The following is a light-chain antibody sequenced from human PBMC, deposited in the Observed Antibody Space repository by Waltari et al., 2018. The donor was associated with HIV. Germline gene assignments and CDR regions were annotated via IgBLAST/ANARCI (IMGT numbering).Light chain of an antibody. V-gene: IGLV8-61*01. J-gene: IGLJ1*01. CDR1: SDSASHPSF. CDR3: MLYMGSGIYV. CDR2: STN. Sequence: TLVTHEPSSSVSPGGTVTLTCGFGSDSASHPSFPSWYQPTPGQAPRTLSYSTNTRSSGVPDRFSGSILGNKAALTITGAQADDESDYYCMLYMGSGIYVFGTGTKVTVL.